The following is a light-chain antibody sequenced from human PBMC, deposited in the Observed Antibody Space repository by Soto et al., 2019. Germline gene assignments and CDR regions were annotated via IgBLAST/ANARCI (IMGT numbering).Light chain of an antibody. CDR2: VAS. J-gene: IGKJ4*01. CDR1: QSVSSY. V-gene: IGKV3-11*01. Sequence: EIVLTQSPATLSLSPGERATLSCMASQSVSSYLAWYQQKPGQAPRLLIYVASNRATGIPARFSGSGSGTDFTLTISSLEPEDFAVYYCQQRSNWLTSGGGTEVDIK. CDR3: QQRSNWLT.